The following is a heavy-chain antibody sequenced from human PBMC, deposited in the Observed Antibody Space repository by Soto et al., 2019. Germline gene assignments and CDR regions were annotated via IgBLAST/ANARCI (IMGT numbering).Heavy chain of an antibody. CDR1: GFTFSSYA. D-gene: IGHD3-16*02. J-gene: IGHJ4*02. CDR3: AKALGELSPESFDY. CDR2: MSYDGNNQ. Sequence: QVQLVESGGGVVQPGRSLRLSCAASGFTFSSYAMHWVRQAPGKGLEWVAIMSYDGNNQYYADSVKGRFTISRDNFKNMLYLQMNSLRAEDTAVYYCAKALGELSPESFDYWGQGILVTVSS. V-gene: IGHV3-30*18.